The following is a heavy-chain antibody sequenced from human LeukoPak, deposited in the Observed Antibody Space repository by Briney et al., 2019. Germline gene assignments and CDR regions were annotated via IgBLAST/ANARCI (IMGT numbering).Heavy chain of an antibody. D-gene: IGHD4-23*01. Sequence: PGGSLRLSCSASGFTFSNSAMHWVRQAPGKGLEWVSYISSSGTTIYYADSVKGRFTISSDNAKNSLYLQMNSLRAEDTAVYYCARDYGGSSPFDYWGQGTLVTVSS. CDR2: ISSSGTTI. CDR3: ARDYGGSSPFDY. CDR1: GFTFSNSA. J-gene: IGHJ4*02. V-gene: IGHV3-48*03.